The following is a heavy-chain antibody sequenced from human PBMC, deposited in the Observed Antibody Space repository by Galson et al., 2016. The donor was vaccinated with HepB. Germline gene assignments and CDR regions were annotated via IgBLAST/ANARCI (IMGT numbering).Heavy chain of an antibody. J-gene: IGHJ5*01. V-gene: IGHV4-59*01. D-gene: IGHD1-26*01. CDR3: ARDRGGTYGKSFES. CDR2: IYCRGST. CDR1: GGSISTYY. Sequence: SETLSLTCTVSGGSISTYYWSWIRQPPGKGLEWIGYIYCRGSTKYSPSLESRVTISVDTPKNRFSLKLTSASAADTAVYYCARDRGGTYGKSFESWGQGTLVAVSS.